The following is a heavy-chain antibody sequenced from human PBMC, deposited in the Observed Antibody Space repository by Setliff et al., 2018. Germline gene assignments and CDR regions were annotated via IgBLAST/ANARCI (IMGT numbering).Heavy chain of an antibody. CDR3: ARESRYYYDNLGTLDY. Sequence: SSETLSLTCTVSGGSISSGDYYWSWIRQPPGKGLEWIGYIYSSGSTYYNPSLKSRVSISVDTSKNQFSLKLSSVTAAGTAVYYCARESRYYYDNLGTLDYWGHGTLVTVSS. CDR1: GGSISSGDYY. J-gene: IGHJ4*01. CDR2: IYSSGST. V-gene: IGHV4-30-4*08. D-gene: IGHD3-22*01.